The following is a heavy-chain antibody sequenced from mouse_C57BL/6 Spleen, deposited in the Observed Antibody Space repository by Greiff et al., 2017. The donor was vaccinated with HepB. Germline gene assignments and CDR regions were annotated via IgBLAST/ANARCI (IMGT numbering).Heavy chain of an antibody. D-gene: IGHD2-2*01. CDR2: IHPNSGST. CDR3: ALYYGYDGFAY. CDR1: GYTFTSYW. J-gene: IGHJ3*01. Sequence: VKLQESGAELVKPGASVKLSCKASGYTFTSYWMHWVKQRPGQGLEWIGMIHPNSGSTNYNEKFKSKATLTVDKSSSTAYMQLSSLTSEDSAVYYCALYYGYDGFAYWGQGTLVTVSA. V-gene: IGHV1-64*01.